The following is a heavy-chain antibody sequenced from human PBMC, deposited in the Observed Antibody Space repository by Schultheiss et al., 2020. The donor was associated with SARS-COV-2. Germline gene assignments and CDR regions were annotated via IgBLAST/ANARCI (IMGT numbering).Heavy chain of an antibody. CDR1: GFTVSSNY. D-gene: IGHD6-19*01. CDR2: ISSSSSYI. V-gene: IGHV3-21*01. J-gene: IGHJ4*02. CDR3: ARGGSGWYLRY. Sequence: GGSLRLSCAASGFTVSSNYMSWVRQAPGKGLEWVSSISSSSSYIYYADSVKGRFTISRDNAKNSLYLQMNSLRAEDTAVYYCARGGSGWYLRYWGQGTLVTVSS.